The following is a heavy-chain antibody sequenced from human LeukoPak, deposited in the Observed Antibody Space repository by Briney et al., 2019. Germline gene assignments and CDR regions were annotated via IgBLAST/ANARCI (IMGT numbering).Heavy chain of an antibody. V-gene: IGHV4-39*01. Sequence: SEALSLTCTVSGGSVSSSTYYWGWIRQPPGKGLQWIGSIYYSGSTYSIPSLKSRLTISLDTSKNQFSLKLNSVTAADTAVYYCTRQNSVAGTSFDYWGQGTLVTVSS. D-gene: IGHD6-19*01. J-gene: IGHJ4*02. CDR2: IYYSGST. CDR1: GGSVSSSTYY. CDR3: TRQNSVAGTSFDY.